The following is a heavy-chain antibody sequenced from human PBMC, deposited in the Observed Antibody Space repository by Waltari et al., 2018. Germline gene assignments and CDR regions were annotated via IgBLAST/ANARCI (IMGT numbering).Heavy chain of an antibody. CDR1: GFPIGTSGVG. Sequence: QITLKESGPTLVQPTQTLTVTCTFSGFPIGTSGVGVGWFRQPPGKALEWLALIYWDDDKRYSPSLKSRLFVSKDTSKDQVVLTVVNMDPVDAGTYYCAHRVVGVSVGSDWYGGYFDYWGQGVLVTVSS. CDR3: AHRVVGVSVGSDWYGGYFDY. V-gene: IGHV2-5*02. CDR2: IYWDDDK. D-gene: IGHD1-26*01. J-gene: IGHJ4*02.